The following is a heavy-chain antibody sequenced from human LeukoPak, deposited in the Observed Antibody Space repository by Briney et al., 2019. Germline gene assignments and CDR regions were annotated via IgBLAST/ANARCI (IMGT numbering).Heavy chain of an antibody. Sequence: PGGSLRLSCAASGFTFSSYSMNWVRQAPGKGLEWVSYIRSSSSTKYYVDSVKGRFTISRDNAKNSLYLQMNSLRDEDTAVYYCARDGTSCYFSSCYYYYYMDVWGKGPTVTVSS. J-gene: IGHJ6*03. D-gene: IGHD2-2*01. V-gene: IGHV3-48*02. CDR1: GFTFSSYS. CDR2: IRSSSSTK. CDR3: ARDGTSCYFSSCYYYYYMDV.